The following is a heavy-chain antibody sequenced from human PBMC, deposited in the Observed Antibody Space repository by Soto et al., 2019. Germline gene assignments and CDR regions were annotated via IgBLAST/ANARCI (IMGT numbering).Heavy chain of an antibody. V-gene: IGHV1-18*01. CDR3: ARDLPTMDV. J-gene: IGHJ6*02. CDR1: GYTFTSYG. CDR2: IRAYNGNT. Sequence: QVQLVQSGAEVKKPGASVKVSCKASGYTFTSYGISWVRQAPGQGLEWMGWIRAYNGNTNYAQKLQGRVTMSTDTSTTPAYMERRSLRSDDTAVYYCARDLPTMDVWGQGTTVTVSS.